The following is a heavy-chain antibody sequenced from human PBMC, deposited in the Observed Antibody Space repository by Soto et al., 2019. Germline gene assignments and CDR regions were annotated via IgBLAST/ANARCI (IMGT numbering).Heavy chain of an antibody. CDR2: IDPSDSYT. CDR3: ARLPRPGYYSEGFFDY. Sequence: PGGSLRLSCAASGFTFSSYAMTWVRQAPGKGLEWMGRIDPSDSYTNYSPSFQGHVTISADKSTSTAYLQWSSLKASDTAMYYCARLPRPGYYSEGFFDYWGQGTLVTVSS. D-gene: IGHD3-22*01. CDR1: GFTFSSYA. V-gene: IGHV5-10-1*01. J-gene: IGHJ4*02.